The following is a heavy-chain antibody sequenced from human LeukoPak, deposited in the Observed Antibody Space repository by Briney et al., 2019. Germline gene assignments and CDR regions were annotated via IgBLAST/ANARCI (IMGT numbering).Heavy chain of an antibody. J-gene: IGHJ3*02. V-gene: IGHV3-53*01. CDR2: IYSGGST. CDR1: GFTVSSNY. Sequence: PGGSLRLSCAASGFTVSSNYMSWVRQAPGEGLEWVSVIYSGGSTYYADSVKGRFTISRDNSKNTLYLQMNSLRAEDTAVYYCARCWLYCSGGSRYLDAFDIWGQGTMVTVSS. D-gene: IGHD2-15*01. CDR3: ARCWLYCSGGSRYLDAFDI.